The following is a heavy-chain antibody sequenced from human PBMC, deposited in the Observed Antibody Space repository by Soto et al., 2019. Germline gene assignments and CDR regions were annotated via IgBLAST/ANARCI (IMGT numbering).Heavy chain of an antibody. CDR1: GYTFTSYY. V-gene: IGHV1-46*01. Sequence: GASVKVSCKASGYTFTSYYMHWVRQAAGQGLEWMGIINPSGGSTSYAQKFQGRVTMTRDTSTSTVYMEPSSLRSEDTAVYYCARDLYEDYGGNSGTHRNYHYGMHVWGQGTTVTVSS. D-gene: IGHD4-17*01. CDR3: ARDLYEDYGGNSGTHRNYHYGMHV. CDR2: INPSGGST. J-gene: IGHJ6*02.